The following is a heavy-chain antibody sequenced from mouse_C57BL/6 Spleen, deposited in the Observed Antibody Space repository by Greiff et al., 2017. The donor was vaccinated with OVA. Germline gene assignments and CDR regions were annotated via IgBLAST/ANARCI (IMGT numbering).Heavy chain of an antibody. CDR1: GFSLTSYG. V-gene: IGHV2-5*01. CDR2: IWRGGST. J-gene: IGHJ1*03. Sequence: VQRVESGPGLVQPSQSVSITCTVSGFSLTSYGVHWVRQSPGKGLEWLGVIWRGGSTDYNAAFMSRLSITKDNSKSQVFFKMNSLQADDTAIYYCAHGDWDGYFDVWGTGTTVTVSS. CDR3: AHGDWDGYFDV. D-gene: IGHD4-1*01.